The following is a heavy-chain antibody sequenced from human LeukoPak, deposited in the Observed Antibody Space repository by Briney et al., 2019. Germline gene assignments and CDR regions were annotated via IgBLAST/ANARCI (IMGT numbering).Heavy chain of an antibody. D-gene: IGHD1-26*01. CDR1: GGSISSYY. V-gene: IGHV4-59*01. Sequence: SETLSLTCTVSGGSISSYYWSWIRQPPGKGLEWIGYIYYSGSTNYNPSLKSRVTISVDTSKNQFSLKLSSVTAADTAVYYCARARWVSLPFHWGQGTPATVSS. CDR2: IYYSGST. CDR3: ARARWVSLPFH. J-gene: IGHJ4*02.